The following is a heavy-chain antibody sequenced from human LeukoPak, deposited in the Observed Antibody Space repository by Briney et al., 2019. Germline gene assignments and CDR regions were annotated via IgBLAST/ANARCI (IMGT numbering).Heavy chain of an antibody. J-gene: IGHJ4*02. V-gene: IGHV4-31*03. CDR2: IYYSGST. CDR1: GGSISSGGYY. D-gene: IGHD4-17*01. CDR3: ARYPTYGDYFDY. Sequence: PSETLSLTCTVSGGSISSGGYYWSWIRQHPGKGLEWIGYIYYSGSTYYNPSLKSRVTISVDTSKNQFSLKLSSVTAADTAVYYCARYPTYGDYFDYWGQGTLVTVSS.